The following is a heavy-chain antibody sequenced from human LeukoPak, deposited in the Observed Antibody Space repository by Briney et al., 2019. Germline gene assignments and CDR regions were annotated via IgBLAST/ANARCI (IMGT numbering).Heavy chain of an antibody. V-gene: IGHV3-11*01. CDR1: GFTFSDYY. CDR2: ISTSSNTI. CDR3: ARQSRSYYNFDY. D-gene: IGHD3-10*01. Sequence: PGGSLRLSCAASGFTFSDYYMSWVRQAPGKGPEWVSYISTSSNTIYYADSVKGRFTISRDNAKRSLYLQMNSLRVEDTAVYYCARQSRSYYNFDYWGQGTLVTVSS. J-gene: IGHJ4*02.